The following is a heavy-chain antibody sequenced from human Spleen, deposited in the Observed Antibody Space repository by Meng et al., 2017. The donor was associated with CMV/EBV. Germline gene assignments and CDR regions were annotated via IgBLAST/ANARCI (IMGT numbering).Heavy chain of an antibody. D-gene: IGHD6-13*01. CDR3: TYSSSRLTHPLFDY. CDR1: GGSISSYY. J-gene: IGHJ4*02. CDR2: IYTSGST. V-gene: IGHV4-4*07. Sequence: QVQLQESGPGLVTPSETLSLTCTVSGGSISSYYWSWIRQAAGKGLVWIGRIYTSGSTNYNPSLKSRVTMSVDTSKNQFSLKLSSVTAADTAVYYCTYSSSRLTHPLFDYWGQGTLVTVSS.